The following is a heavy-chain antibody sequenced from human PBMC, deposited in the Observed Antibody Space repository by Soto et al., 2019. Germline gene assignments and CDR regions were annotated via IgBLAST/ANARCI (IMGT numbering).Heavy chain of an antibody. D-gene: IGHD2-21*01. CDR3: ARVVYYGGFSLGY. Sequence: QVQLQESGPGLVESSGTLFLTCAVSGASTSSMNWWSWVRQTTGRGLEWIGEVFHTGLTNYNPSLKSPVTISMDASKNQLSLEIRSVTAADTAVYFCARVVYYGGFSLGYWGHGILVTVSS. CDR1: GASTSSMNW. V-gene: IGHV4-4*02. J-gene: IGHJ4*01. CDR2: VFHTGLT.